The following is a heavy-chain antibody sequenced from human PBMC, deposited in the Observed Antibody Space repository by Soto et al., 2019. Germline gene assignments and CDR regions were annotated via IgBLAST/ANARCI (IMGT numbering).Heavy chain of an antibody. V-gene: IGHV3-74*01. J-gene: IGHJ4*02. CDR2: IHNDGRST. Sequence: EVQLVESGGGLVQPGGSLRLSCAASGFTFSDYWMHWVRQTPGKGLMWISRIHNDGRSTDNADSVKGRFTISRDNARNTLYLQMNSLRAEDTAVYYCARSTWQNYFGSWGQGTLVTVSS. CDR1: GFTFSDYW. CDR3: ARSTWQNYFGS.